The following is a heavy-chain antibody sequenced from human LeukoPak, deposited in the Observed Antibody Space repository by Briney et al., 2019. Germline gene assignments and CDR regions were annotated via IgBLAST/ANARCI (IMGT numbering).Heavy chain of an antibody. V-gene: IGHV3-23*01. CDR2: ISGSGGST. D-gene: IGHD3-22*01. J-gene: IGHJ4*02. CDR1: GFTFSSYA. CDR3: AKSFGSWWLLLPIDY. Sequence: QPGGSLRLSYAASGFTFSSYAMSWVRQAPGKGLEWVSAISGSGGSTYYADSVKGRFTISRDNSKNTLYLQMNSLRAEDTAVYYSAKSFGSWWLLLPIDYWGQGTLVTVSS.